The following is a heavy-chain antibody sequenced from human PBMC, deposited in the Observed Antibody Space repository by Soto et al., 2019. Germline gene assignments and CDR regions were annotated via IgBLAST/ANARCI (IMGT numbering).Heavy chain of an antibody. J-gene: IGHJ4*02. V-gene: IGHV3-23*01. CDR1: GFTFSNYA. Sequence: PGGSLRLSCATSGFTFSNYAMSWVRQAPGKGLEWVSAISASGETTYYAASVKGRSTISRDNSENTLYLQINSLRAEDTAVYFCVKERGYDTSAWYFLSWGPGPRVTVSS. CDR2: ISASGETT. CDR3: VKERGYDTSAWYFLS. D-gene: IGHD3-22*01.